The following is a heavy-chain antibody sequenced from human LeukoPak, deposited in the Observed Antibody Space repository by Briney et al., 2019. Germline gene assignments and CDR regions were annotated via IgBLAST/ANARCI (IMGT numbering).Heavy chain of an antibody. J-gene: IGHJ4*02. Sequence: NPSETLSLTCTVSGGSIGSHYWTWIRQTPGKGLEWIGYVYDIGSTKYNPSLKSRVTISVDTSKNQFSLRLSSVTAADTAVYYCASITMIPLPNWGQGTLVTVSS. D-gene: IGHD3-22*01. CDR3: ASITMIPLPN. V-gene: IGHV4-59*11. CDR1: GGSIGSHY. CDR2: VYDIGST.